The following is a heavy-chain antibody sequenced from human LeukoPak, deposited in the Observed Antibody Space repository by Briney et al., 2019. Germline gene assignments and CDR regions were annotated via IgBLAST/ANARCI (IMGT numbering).Heavy chain of an antibody. CDR2: INPSGGST. D-gene: IGHD5-18*01. V-gene: IGHV1-46*01. Sequence: ASVTVSCTASGYTFTSYYMHWVRQAPGQGLEWMGIINPSGGSTSYAQKFQGRVTITADESTSTAYMELSSLRSEDTAVYYCATKRGYSYGSPHWGQGTLVTVSS. CDR1: GYTFTSYY. CDR3: ATKRGYSYGSPH. J-gene: IGHJ4*02.